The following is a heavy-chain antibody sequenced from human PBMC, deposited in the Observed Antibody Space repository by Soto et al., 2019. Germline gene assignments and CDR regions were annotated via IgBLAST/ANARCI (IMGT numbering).Heavy chain of an antibody. CDR3: AGSGYCSSTSCYAGIRFDP. CDR1: GFTFSSYS. J-gene: IGHJ5*02. V-gene: IGHV3-21*01. D-gene: IGHD2-2*03. Sequence: EVQPVESGGGLVKPGGSLRLSCAASGFTFSSYSMNWVRQAPGQGLEWVSSISSSSGYIYYADSVKGRFTISRDNAKHSLYLQMNSLRAEDTAVYYCAGSGYCSSTSCYAGIRFDPWGQGTLVTVSS. CDR2: ISSSSGYI.